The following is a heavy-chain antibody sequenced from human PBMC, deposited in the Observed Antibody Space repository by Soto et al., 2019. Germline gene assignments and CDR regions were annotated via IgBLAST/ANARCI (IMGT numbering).Heavy chain of an antibody. CDR2: ISSSSSTI. Sequence: EVQLVESGGGLVQPGGSLRLSCAASGFTFSSYSMNWVRQAPGKGLEWVSYISSSSSTIYYADSVKGRFTISRDNAKNSLYLQMKSLRAEDTAVYYCARGSSWYSGYWGQGTLVTVSS. CDR3: ARGSSWYSGY. CDR1: GFTFSSYS. D-gene: IGHD6-13*01. V-gene: IGHV3-48*01. J-gene: IGHJ4*02.